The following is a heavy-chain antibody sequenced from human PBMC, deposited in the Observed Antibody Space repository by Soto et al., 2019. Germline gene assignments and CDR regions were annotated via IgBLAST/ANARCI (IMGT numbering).Heavy chain of an antibody. CDR3: ARFSLSSYSYYGMDV. Sequence: QVQLVESGGGVVQPGRSLRLSCAASGFTFSSYGMHWVRQAPGKGLEWVAVIWYDGSNKYYADSVKGRFTISRDNSKNTLYLQMNSLRAEDTAVYYCARFSLSSYSYYGMDVWGQGTTVTVSS. D-gene: IGHD1-26*01. J-gene: IGHJ6*02. CDR2: IWYDGSNK. CDR1: GFTFSSYG. V-gene: IGHV3-33*01.